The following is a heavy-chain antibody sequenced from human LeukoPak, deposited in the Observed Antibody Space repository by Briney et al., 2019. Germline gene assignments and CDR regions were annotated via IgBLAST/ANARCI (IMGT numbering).Heavy chain of an antibody. CDR3: ARGPNQWLGTDY. Sequence: GASVKVSCKASGGTFSSYAISWVRQAPGQGLEWMGRIIPILGIANYAQKFQGRVTITADKSTSTAYMELSSLRSEDTAVYYCARGPNQWLGTDYWGQGTLVTVSS. V-gene: IGHV1-69*04. CDR1: GGTFSSYA. CDR2: IIPILGIA. D-gene: IGHD6-19*01. J-gene: IGHJ4*02.